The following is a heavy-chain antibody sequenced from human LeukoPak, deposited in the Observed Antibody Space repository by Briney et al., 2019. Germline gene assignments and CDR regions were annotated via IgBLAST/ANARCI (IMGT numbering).Heavy chain of an antibody. V-gene: IGHV1-46*01. D-gene: IGHD1-26*01. CDR1: GYTFTSYY. CDR2: INPSGGST. J-gene: IGHJ4*02. Sequence: GASVKVSCKGSGYTFTSYYMHWVRQAPGQGMEWMGIINPSGGSTSYEQKFQGRVTITRDTSTSTVYMELSSLRSEDTAVYYCARGSPNWVGATSHFDYWGQGTLVTVSS. CDR3: ARGSPNWVGATSHFDY.